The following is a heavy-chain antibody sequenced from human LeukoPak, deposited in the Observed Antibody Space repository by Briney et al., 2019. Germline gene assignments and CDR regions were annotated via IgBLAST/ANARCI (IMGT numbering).Heavy chain of an antibody. CDR2: IYYSGST. CDR1: GGSISSYY. D-gene: IGHD6-6*01. Sequence: PSETLSLTCTVSGGSISSYYWSWIRQPPGKGLEWIGYIYYSGSTNYNPSLKSRVTISVDTSKNQFSLKLSSVTAADTAVYYCARGEGSSLMDVWGKGTTVTVSS. CDR3: ARGEGSSLMDV. J-gene: IGHJ6*03. V-gene: IGHV4-59*01.